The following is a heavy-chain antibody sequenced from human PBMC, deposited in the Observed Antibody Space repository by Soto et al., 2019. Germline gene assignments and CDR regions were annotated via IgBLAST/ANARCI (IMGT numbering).Heavy chain of an antibody. J-gene: IGHJ4*02. Sequence: QVHLVQSGAEVKKPGASVKVSCQGSGYAFTTYGITWVRQAPGQGLEWMGWISAHNGNTNYAQKLQCRFTVTRKSYTITSYMEQRSQSYDYAAVYYFARGRYGDYWGQGTLVTVSS. CDR2: ISAHNGNT. CDR1: GYAFTTYG. V-gene: IGHV1-18*01. CDR3: ARGRYGDY. D-gene: IGHD1-1*01.